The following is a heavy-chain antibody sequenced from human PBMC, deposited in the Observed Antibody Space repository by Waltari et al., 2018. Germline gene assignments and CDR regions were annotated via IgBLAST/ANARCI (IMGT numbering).Heavy chain of an antibody. V-gene: IGHV1-24*01. D-gene: IGHD3-10*01. Sequence: QVQLVQSGAEVKKPGASVKVSCKVSGYTLTELSMHWVRQAPGKGLEWMGGFDPEDGETIYARKCQGRVTMTEDTSTDTAYMELSSLRSEDTAVYYCATDPLHMVRGVKNEGAYWGQGTLVTVSS. CDR2: FDPEDGET. CDR3: ATDPLHMVRGVKNEGAY. CDR1: GYTLTELS. J-gene: IGHJ4*02.